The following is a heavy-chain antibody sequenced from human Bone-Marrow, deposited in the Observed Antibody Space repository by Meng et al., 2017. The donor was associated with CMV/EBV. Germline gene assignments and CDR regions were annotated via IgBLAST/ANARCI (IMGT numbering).Heavy chain of an antibody. Sequence: SETLSLTCAVYGGSFSGYYWSWIRQPPGKGLEWIGSIYYSGSTYYNPSLKSRVTISVDTSKNQFSLKLSSVTAADTAVYYCARNSPREGIDYWGQGTLVTVSS. CDR2: IYYSGST. CDR1: GGSFSGYY. CDR3: ARNSPREGIDY. D-gene: IGHD1-26*01. J-gene: IGHJ4*02. V-gene: IGHV4-34*01.